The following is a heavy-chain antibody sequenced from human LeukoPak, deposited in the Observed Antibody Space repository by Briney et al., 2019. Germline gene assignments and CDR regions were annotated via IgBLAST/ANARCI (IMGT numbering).Heavy chain of an antibody. Sequence: GGSLRLSCAASGFTFSSYWMHWVRQAPGKGLVWVSRINTDGSSTSYADSVKGRFTISRDNAKNTLYLQMNSLRAEDTAVYYCATQQRGYCSATSCYRFDYWGQGTLVTVSS. CDR3: ATQQRGYCSATSCYRFDY. V-gene: IGHV3-74*01. CDR1: GFTFSSYW. CDR2: INTDGSST. D-gene: IGHD2-2*01. J-gene: IGHJ4*02.